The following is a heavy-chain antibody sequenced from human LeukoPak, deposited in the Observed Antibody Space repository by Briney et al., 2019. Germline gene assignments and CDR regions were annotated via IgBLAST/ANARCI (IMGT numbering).Heavy chain of an antibody. Sequence: GGSLRLSCKTSGFTFSDYAMNWFRQAPGKGLEWVAFIRSKRYGGTTDYVASVKGRFTISRDDSERVAYLQMNSLKIEDTAVYYCTRDHNKIPPYYYYYYMDVWGKGTTVTVSS. CDR2: IRSKRYGGTT. CDR3: TRDHNKIPPYYYYYYMDV. CDR1: GFTFSDYA. J-gene: IGHJ6*03. V-gene: IGHV3-49*03. D-gene: IGHD1-1*01.